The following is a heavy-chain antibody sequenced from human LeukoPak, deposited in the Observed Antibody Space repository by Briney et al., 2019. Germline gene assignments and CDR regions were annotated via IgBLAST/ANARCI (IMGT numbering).Heavy chain of an antibody. CDR3: ARAYGDYSRYFGMDV. D-gene: IGHD4-17*01. V-gene: IGHV4-59*01. Sequence: SESLSLTCTVSGGSISSYYWSWIRQPPGKGLEWIGYIYYSGSTNYNPSLKSRVTISVDTSKNQFSLKLSSVTAADTAVYYCARAYGDYSRYFGMDVWGQGTTVTVSS. CDR2: IYYSGST. CDR1: GGSISSYY. J-gene: IGHJ6*02.